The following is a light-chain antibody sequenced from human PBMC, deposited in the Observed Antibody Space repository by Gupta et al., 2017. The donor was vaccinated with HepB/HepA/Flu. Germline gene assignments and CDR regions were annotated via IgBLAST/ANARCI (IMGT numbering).Light chain of an antibody. J-gene: IGLJ3*02. Sequence: QTVVTQEPSFSGFPGGTVTLTCGLSSDSVSTSHYPCWYQRTPGQPPRTLIYDTQTRSSGVPYRFSGSILGDKAALTIAGAQAEDESDYFCVLYLTNGIWVFGGGTKLTVL. CDR2: DTQ. CDR1: SDSVSTSHY. CDR3: VLYLTNGIWV. V-gene: IGLV8-61*01.